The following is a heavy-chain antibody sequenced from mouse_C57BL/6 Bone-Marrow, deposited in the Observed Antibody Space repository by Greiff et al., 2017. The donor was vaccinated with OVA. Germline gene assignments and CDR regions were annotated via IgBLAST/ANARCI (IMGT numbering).Heavy chain of an antibody. Sequence: QVQLQQPGAELVKPGASVKLSCKASGYTFTSYWMHWVKQRPGQGLEWIGMIHPTSGSTNYNEKFKSKATLTVDKSSSTAYMQLSSLTSEDSAVYYCARPLYYYGSSPPFAYWGQGTLVTVSA. CDR1: GYTFTSYW. D-gene: IGHD1-1*01. CDR3: ARPLYYYGSSPPFAY. V-gene: IGHV1-64*01. J-gene: IGHJ3*01. CDR2: IHPTSGST.